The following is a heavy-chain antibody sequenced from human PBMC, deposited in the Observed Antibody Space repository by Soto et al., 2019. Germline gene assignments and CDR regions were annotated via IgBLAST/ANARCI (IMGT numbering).Heavy chain of an antibody. CDR3: ARGPLTIFGVVINRDAFDI. V-gene: IGHV4-34*01. D-gene: IGHD3-3*01. CDR1: GGSFSGYY. CDR2: INHSGST. Sequence: SETLSLTCAVYGGSFSGYYWSWIRQPPGKGLEWIGEINHSGSTNYNPSLKSRVTISVDTSKNQFSLKLSSVTAADTAVYYCARGPLTIFGVVINRDAFDIWGQGTMVTVSS. J-gene: IGHJ3*02.